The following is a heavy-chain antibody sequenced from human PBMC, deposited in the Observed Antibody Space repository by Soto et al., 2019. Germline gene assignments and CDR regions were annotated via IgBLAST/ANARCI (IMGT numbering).Heavy chain of an antibody. D-gene: IGHD6-6*01. CDR1: GGSISSGGYS. J-gene: IGHJ5*02. CDR3: ARAHPVGEQLENNWFDP. CDR2: IYHSGST. Sequence: QLQLQESGSGLVKPSQTLSLTCAVSGGSISSGGYSWSWIRQPPGKGLEWIGYIYHSGSTYYNPSLKSRVTISVDRSKNQFSLKLSSVTAADTAVYYCARAHPVGEQLENNWFDPWGQGTLVTVSS. V-gene: IGHV4-30-2*01.